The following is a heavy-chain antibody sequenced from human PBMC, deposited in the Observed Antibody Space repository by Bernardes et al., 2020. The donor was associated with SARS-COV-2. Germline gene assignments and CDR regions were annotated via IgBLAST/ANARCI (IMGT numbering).Heavy chain of an antibody. CDR3: VKEYTDSTPVFDF. CDR1: RSNARTYS. J-gene: IGHJ4*02. D-gene: IGHD2-2*02. CDR2: FDRRRT. V-gene: IGHV3-23*01. Sequence: GGERRLSLASSRSNARTYSVHGVLTSPGKGLEWVSAFDRRRTYYSDSVKGRFTISRDNSENTLYLQMNSLGAEETALYYCVKEYTDSTPVFDFWGQGTLVTVPS.